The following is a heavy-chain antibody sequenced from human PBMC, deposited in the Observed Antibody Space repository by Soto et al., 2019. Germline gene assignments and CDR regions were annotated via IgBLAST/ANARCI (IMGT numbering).Heavy chain of an antibody. J-gene: IGHJ6*02. CDR3: GRSYDFWSGYAPDYYYYYGMDV. CDR1: GYTFTSYA. Sequence: ASVKVSCKASGYTFTSYALHWVRQAPGQRLEWMGWINAANGNTKYSQKFQARVTITRDTSATTTYMALSGLTSEDTAVYYCGRSYDFWSGYAPDYYYYYGMDVWGQGTTVTVSS. D-gene: IGHD3-3*01. CDR2: INAANGNT. V-gene: IGHV1-3*01.